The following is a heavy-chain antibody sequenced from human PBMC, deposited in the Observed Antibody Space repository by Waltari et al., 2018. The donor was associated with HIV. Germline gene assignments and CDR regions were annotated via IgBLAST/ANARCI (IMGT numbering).Heavy chain of an antibody. CDR1: GYTFTSYD. CDR3: AAWNIAAAGTTDWFDP. V-gene: IGHV1-8*01. J-gene: IGHJ5*02. Sequence: QVQLVQSGAEVKKPGASVKVSCKASGYTFTSYDINWVRQANRQGLEWMGWMNPNSGNTGYAQKFQGRVTMTRNTSISTAYMELSSLRSEDTAVYYCAAWNIAAAGTTDWFDPWGQGTLVTVSS. CDR2: MNPNSGNT. D-gene: IGHD6-13*01.